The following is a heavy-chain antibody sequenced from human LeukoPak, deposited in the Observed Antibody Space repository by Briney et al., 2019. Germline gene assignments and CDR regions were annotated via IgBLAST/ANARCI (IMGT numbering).Heavy chain of an antibody. J-gene: IGHJ6*02. CDR1: GFSFSTSP. Sequence: PGGSLRLSCEASGFSFSTSPMSWVRQPPGKGLEWVSAMNNGPGATFYRDSVRGRFTISRDDSKSTLYLQMNSLRAEDTGTYYCAKAHYDLLDVWGQGTTVTVS. D-gene: IGHD5-12*01. CDR2: MNNGPGAT. CDR3: AKAHYDLLDV. V-gene: IGHV3-23*01.